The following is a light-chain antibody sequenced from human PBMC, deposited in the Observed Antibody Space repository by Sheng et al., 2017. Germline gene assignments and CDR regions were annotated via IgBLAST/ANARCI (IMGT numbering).Light chain of an antibody. CDR1: QSLDHR. CDR2: HVS. J-gene: IGKJ2*01. Sequence: EIVLTQSPDFQSVALKERVTITCRASQSLDHRLFWYQQRPHQSPKLLIKHVSQSVSGVPSXFSGSGXGTEFTLTISSLEPEDAATYYCHQGTSMYHTFGQGTKLEIK. V-gene: IGKV6-21*01. CDR3: HQGTSMYHT.